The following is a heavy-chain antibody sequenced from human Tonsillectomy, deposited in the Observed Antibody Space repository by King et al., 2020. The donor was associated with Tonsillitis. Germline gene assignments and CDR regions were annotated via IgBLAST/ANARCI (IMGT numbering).Heavy chain of an antibody. J-gene: IGHJ3*02. V-gene: IGHV3-33*08. CDR3: ARGMILYSSSWDNAGDGFDI. CDR2: IWYDGSNK. D-gene: IGHD6-13*01. CDR1: GFTFSSYG. Sequence: VQLVESGGGVVQPGRSLRLSCAASGFTFSSYGMHWVRQAPGKGLEWVAGIWYDGSNKYYADSVKGRFTISRDNSKNTLYLQMHSLRAEDTAVYYCARGMILYSSSWDNAGDGFDIWGQGTMVTVSS.